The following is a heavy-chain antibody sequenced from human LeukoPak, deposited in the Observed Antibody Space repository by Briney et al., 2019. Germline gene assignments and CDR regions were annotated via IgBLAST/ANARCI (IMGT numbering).Heavy chain of an antibody. V-gene: IGHV3-11*06. J-gene: IGHJ6*04. CDR3: ARDLPIYYYGMDV. D-gene: IGHD2-2*02. CDR2: ISSSSYT. CDR1: GFTFSDYY. Sequence: PGGSLRLSCAASGFTFSDYYMSWIRQAPGKGLEWVSYISSSSYTNYADSVKGRFTISRDNAKNSLYLQMNSLRAEDTAVYYCARDLPIYYYGMDVWGKGTTVTVSS.